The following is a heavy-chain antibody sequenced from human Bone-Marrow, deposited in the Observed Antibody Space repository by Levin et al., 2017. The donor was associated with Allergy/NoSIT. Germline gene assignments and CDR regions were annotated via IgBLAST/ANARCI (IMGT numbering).Heavy chain of an antibody. Sequence: SETLSLTCAVSGDSVNSPYWWTWVRQSPEKGLEWIGEIFNSGSTNYNPTLESRLTILLDKSKNQFSLTLSTVTAADTAIYYCARAGGSGLDYWGQGTLVTVSS. CDR3: ARAGGSGLDY. V-gene: IGHV4-4*02. CDR2: IFNSGST. D-gene: IGHD6-25*01. CDR1: GDSVNSPYW. J-gene: IGHJ4*02.